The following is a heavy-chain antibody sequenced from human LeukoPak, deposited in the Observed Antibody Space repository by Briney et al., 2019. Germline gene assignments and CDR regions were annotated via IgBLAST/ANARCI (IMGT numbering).Heavy chain of an antibody. V-gene: IGHV3-11*04. D-gene: IGHD1-26*01. J-gene: IGHJ4*02. CDR1: GFTFRNYY. CDR3: ARDPSWEILSYFDY. Sequence: GGSLRLSCAASGFTFRNYYMTWIRQAPGKGLEWVSYIRASGDTIYYGDSVRGRFTISRDNAKNSLYLDMNTLKPEDTAVYYCARDPSWEILSYFDYWGQGTLVTVSS. CDR2: IRASGDTI.